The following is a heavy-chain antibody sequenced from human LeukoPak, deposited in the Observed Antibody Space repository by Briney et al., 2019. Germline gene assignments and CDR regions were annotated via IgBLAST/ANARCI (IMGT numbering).Heavy chain of an antibody. Sequence: SETLSLTCAVSGYSISSGYYWGWIRQPPGKGLEWIGSIYHSGSTYYNPSLKRRVTISVDTSKNQFSLKLSSVTAADTAVYYCARSARWFFLVPAAIPAYFDYWGQGTLVTVSS. V-gene: IGHV4-38-2*01. J-gene: IGHJ4*02. CDR1: GYSISSGYY. CDR2: IYHSGST. D-gene: IGHD2-2*01. CDR3: ARSARWFFLVPAAIPAYFDY.